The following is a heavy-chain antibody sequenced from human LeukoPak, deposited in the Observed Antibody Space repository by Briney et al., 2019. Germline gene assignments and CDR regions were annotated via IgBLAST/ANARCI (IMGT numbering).Heavy chain of an antibody. J-gene: IGHJ5*02. D-gene: IGHD3-10*01. Sequence: ASLKVSCKPSRDTFSSYAISWVRQSPGQGLEWMGGIIPIFGTANYAQKFQGRVTITTDESTSTAYMELSSLRSEDTAVYYCARGLWFGQEGNWFDPWGQGTLVTVSS. V-gene: IGHV1-69*05. CDR1: RDTFSSYA. CDR3: ARGLWFGQEGNWFDP. CDR2: IIPIFGTA.